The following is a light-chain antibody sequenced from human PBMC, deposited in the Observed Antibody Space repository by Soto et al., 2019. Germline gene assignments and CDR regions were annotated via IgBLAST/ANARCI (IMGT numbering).Light chain of an antibody. CDR1: QSVSSY. Sequence: EIVLTQSPATLSLSPGEIATLSCRASQSVSSYLAWYQQKPGQAPRLLIYDASNRATDIPARFSGSGSGTDYTLTISSLQPEDFATYYCQQSYRTPTFGQGTRLEI. V-gene: IGKV3-11*01. CDR2: DAS. J-gene: IGKJ5*01. CDR3: QQSYRTPT.